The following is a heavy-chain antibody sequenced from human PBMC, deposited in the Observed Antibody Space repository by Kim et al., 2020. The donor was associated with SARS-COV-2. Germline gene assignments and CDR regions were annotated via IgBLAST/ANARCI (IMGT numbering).Heavy chain of an antibody. V-gene: IGHV4-59*08. J-gene: IGHJ3*02. CDR2: IYYSGST. CDR1: GGSISSYY. Sequence: SETLSLTCTVSGGSISSYYWSWIRQPPGKGLEWIGYIYYSGSTNYNPSLKSRVTRSVDTSKNQFSLKLSSVTAADTAVYYCASHVLRNFDWLPTEGAFDIWGQGTMVTVSS. CDR3: ASHVLRNFDWLPTEGAFDI. D-gene: IGHD3-9*01.